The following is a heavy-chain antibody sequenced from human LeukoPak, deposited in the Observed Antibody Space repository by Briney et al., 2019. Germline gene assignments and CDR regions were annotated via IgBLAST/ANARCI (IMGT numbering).Heavy chain of an antibody. V-gene: IGHV3-21*01. Sequence: PGGSLRLSCAASGFTFSSYSMNWVRQAPGKGLEWVSSISSSSSCIYYADSVKGRFTISRDNAKNSLYLQMNSLRAEATAVYYCAIDRGIVVVIMDAFDIWGQRTMVTVSS. CDR1: GFTFSSYS. D-gene: IGHD3-22*01. CDR2: ISSSSSCI. CDR3: AIDRGIVVVIMDAFDI. J-gene: IGHJ3*02.